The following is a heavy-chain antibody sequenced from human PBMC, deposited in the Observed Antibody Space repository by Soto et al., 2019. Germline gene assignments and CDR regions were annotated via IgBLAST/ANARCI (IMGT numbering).Heavy chain of an antibody. D-gene: IGHD6-6*01. J-gene: IGHJ4*02. CDR3: ARGLSYSSSSLHFDY. Sequence: SETLSLTCAVYGGSFSGYYWSWIRQPPGKGLEWIGEINHSGSTNYNPSLKSRVTISVDTSKNQFSPKLSSVTAADTAVYYCARGLSYSSSSLHFDYWGQGTLVTVSS. CDR1: GGSFSGYY. CDR2: INHSGST. V-gene: IGHV4-34*01.